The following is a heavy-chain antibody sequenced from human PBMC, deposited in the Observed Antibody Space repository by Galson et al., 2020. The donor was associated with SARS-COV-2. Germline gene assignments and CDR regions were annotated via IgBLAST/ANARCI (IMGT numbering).Heavy chain of an antibody. Sequence: SGPTLVKPTQTLTLTCTFSGFSLSTSGMCVSWIRQPPGKALEWLALIDWDDDKYYSTSLKTRLTISKDTSKNQVVLTMTNMDPVDTATYYCGRRRGKKYCGILTGADDDCYCDGMDGWGQGTTVTVSS. J-gene: IGHJ6*02. V-gene: IGHV2-70*01. CDR3: GRRRGKKYCGILTGADDDCYCDGMDG. CDR2: IDWDDDK. CDR1: GFSLSTSGMC. D-gene: IGHD3-9*01.